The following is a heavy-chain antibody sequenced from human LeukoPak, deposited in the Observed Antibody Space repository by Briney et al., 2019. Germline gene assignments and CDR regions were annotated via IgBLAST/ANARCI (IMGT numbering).Heavy chain of an antibody. J-gene: IGHJ4*02. Sequence: GGSLRLSCAASGFHFSSYWMSWVRQAPGKGLEWVSKMKQDGREKYDVDVVKGRIPISRDNAKNLLYLHMNSLRAEDTAVYYCAQRAVDSSSWYVLRISGYYQYYLDYWGQRTHVSVSS. V-gene: IGHV3-7*01. CDR3: AQRAVDSSSWYVLRISGYYQYYLDY. CDR2: MKQDGREK. CDR1: GFHFSSYW. D-gene: IGHD6-13*01.